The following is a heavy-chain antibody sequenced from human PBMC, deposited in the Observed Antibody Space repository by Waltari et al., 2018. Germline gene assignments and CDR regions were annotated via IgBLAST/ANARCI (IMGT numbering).Heavy chain of an antibody. Sequence: QVQLVESGGGVVQPGGSLRLYCAASGFTFSSYGMHGARQAPGKGLEWVAFIRYDGSNKYYADSVKGRFTISRDNSKNTLYLQMNSLRAEDTAVYYCAKSGHDRDIDYWGQGTLVTVSS. J-gene: IGHJ4*02. CDR3: AKSGHDRDIDY. V-gene: IGHV3-30*02. CDR2: IRYDGSNK. D-gene: IGHD5-12*01. CDR1: GFTFSSYG.